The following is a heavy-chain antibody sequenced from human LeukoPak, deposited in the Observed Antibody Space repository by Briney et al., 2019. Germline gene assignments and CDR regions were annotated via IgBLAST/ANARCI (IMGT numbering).Heavy chain of an antibody. Sequence: SETLSLTCTVSGGFISSYHWSWIGQPPGKGLEWIGNIYDSGSTNYNPSLKSRVTISVDTSKNQCSLKLSSVTAADTAVYYCARQSISGSSLSYFDYWGQGTLVNVSS. D-gene: IGHD3-22*01. J-gene: IGHJ4*02. CDR1: GGFISSYH. CDR3: ARQSISGSSLSYFDY. CDR2: IYDSGST. V-gene: IGHV4-59*01.